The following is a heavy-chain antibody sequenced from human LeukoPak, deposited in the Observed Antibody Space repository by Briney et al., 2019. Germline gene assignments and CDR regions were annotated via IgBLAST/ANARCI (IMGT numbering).Heavy chain of an antibody. J-gene: IGHJ3*02. V-gene: IGHV4-34*01. CDR3: ATDSQRSAFDI. CDR1: GGSSSGYY. Sequence: SETLSLTCAVYGGSSSGYYWSWIRQPPGRGLEWIGEINHSGSTNYNPSLKSRVTISVVTSKNQFSLKLSSVTAADTAVYYCATDSQRSAFDIWGQGTMVTVSS. D-gene: IGHD4-17*01. CDR2: INHSGST.